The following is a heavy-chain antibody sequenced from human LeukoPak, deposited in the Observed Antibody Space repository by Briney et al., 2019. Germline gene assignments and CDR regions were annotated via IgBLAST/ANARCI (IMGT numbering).Heavy chain of an antibody. CDR2: IYYSGST. CDR3: AREGDKLERDFDWLHHNWFDP. D-gene: IGHD3-9*01. V-gene: IGHV4-39*07. Sequence: SETLSLTCTVSGGSISSSSYYWGWIRQPPGKGLVWIGSIYYSGSTYYNPSLKSRVTISVDTSKNQFSLKLSSVTAADTAVYYCAREGDKLERDFDWLHHNWFDPWGQGTLVTVSS. J-gene: IGHJ5*02. CDR1: GGSISSSSYY.